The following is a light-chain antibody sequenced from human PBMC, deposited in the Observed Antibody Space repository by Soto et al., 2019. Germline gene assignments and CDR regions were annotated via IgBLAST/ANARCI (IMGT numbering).Light chain of an antibody. CDR3: QQYYTYWHM. CDR2: KAS. V-gene: IGKV1-5*03. J-gene: IGKJ1*01. CDR1: QSISVW. Sequence: DIQMTQSPSTLSASVGDRVTITCRASQSISVWLAWYQQKPGKAPNLLIYKASSLQSGVPSRFSGSGYEKEFTLAISSLQPDDFATYFCQQYYTYWHMFGQGTRVEIK.